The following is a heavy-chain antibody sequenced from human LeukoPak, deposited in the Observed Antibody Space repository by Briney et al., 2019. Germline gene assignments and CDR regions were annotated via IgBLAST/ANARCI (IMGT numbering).Heavy chain of an antibody. D-gene: IGHD6-19*01. J-gene: IGHJ6*03. CDR1: GFTFDDYA. V-gene: IGHV3-9*01. CDR2: ISWNSGSI. Sequence: PGGSLRLSCAASGFTFDDYAMPWVRQAPGKGLEWVSGISWNSGSIGCADSVKGRFTISRDNAKNSLYLQMNSLRAEDTALYYCAKAESPVDYYYYMDVWGKGTTVTVSS. CDR3: AKAESPVDYYYYMDV.